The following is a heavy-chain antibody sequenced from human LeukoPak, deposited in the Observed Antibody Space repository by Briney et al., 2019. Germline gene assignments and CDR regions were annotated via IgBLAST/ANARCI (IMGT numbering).Heavy chain of an antibody. D-gene: IGHD3-22*01. CDR3: AKDQYYYDSSGYPLGD. CDR1: GFTFSSYG. CDR2: IRYDGSNK. V-gene: IGHV3-30*02. Sequence: PGGSLRLSCAASGFTFSSYGMHWVRQAPGKGLEWVTFIRYDGSNKYYADSVKGRFTISRDNSKNTLYLQMNSLRAEDTAVYYCAKDQYYYDSSGYPLGDWGQGALVTVSS. J-gene: IGHJ4*02.